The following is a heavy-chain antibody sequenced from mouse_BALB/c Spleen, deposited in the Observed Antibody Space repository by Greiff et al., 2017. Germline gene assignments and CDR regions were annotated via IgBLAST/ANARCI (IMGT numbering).Heavy chain of an antibody. CDR2: ISSGSSTI. J-gene: IGHJ1*01. D-gene: IGHD1-1*01. CDR3: ARKIYYYGSSPSYWYFDG. Sequence: EVKLVESGGGLVQPGGSRKLSCAASGFTFSSFGMHWVRQAPEKGLEWVAYISSGSSTIYYADTVKGRFTISRDNPKNTLFLQMTSLRSEDTAMYYCARKIYYYGSSPSYWYFDGWGAGTTVTVSS. CDR1: GFTFSSFG. V-gene: IGHV5-17*02.